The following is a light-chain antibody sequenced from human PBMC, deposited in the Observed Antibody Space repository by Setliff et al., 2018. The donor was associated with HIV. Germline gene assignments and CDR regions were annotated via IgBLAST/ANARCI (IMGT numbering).Light chain of an antibody. J-gene: IGLJ1*01. CDR3: SSYTSSSPYV. CDR2: EVT. CDR1: SSDIGGYNF. V-gene: IGLV2-14*01. Sequence: QSVLTQPASVSGSPGQSITISRTGTSSDIGGYNFVSWYQHHPGKAPKLMIYEVTNRPSGVSNRFSGSKSGNTASLTISGLQADDEADYYCSSYTSSSPYVFGTGTKVTVL.